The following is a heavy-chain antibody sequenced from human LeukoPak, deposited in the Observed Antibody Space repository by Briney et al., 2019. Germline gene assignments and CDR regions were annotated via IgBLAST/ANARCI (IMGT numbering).Heavy chain of an antibody. CDR2: INPNSGGT. D-gene: IGHD3-3*01. V-gene: IGHV1-2*02. J-gene: IGHJ5*02. CDR3: AREGTRPYDFWSGYSDNWFDP. CDR1: GYTFTGYY. Sequence: ASVKVSCKASGYTFTGYYMHWVRQAPGQGLEWMGWINPNSGGTNYAQKFQGRVTMTRDTSISTAYMELSRLRSDDTAVYYCAREGTRPYDFWSGYSDNWFDPWGQGTLVTVSS.